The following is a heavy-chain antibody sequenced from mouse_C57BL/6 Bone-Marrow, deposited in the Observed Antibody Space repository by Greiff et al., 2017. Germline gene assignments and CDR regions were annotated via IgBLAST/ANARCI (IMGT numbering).Heavy chain of an antibody. Sequence: EVQVVESGGDLVKPGGSLKLSCAASGFTFSSSGMSWVRQTPDKRLEWVATISSGGSYTYYPDSVKGRFTISRDNAKNTLYLQMSSLKSEDTAMYYCARQTFGYWGQGTSVTVSS. V-gene: IGHV5-6*01. J-gene: IGHJ4*01. CDR1: GFTFSSSG. CDR3: ARQTFGY. CDR2: ISSGGSYT.